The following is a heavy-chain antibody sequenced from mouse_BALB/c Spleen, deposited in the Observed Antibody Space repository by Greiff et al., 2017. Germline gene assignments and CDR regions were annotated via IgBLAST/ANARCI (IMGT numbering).Heavy chain of an antibody. Sequence: VQLQESGPGLVAPSQSLSITCTVSGFSLTSYGVHWVRQPPGKGLEWLGVIWAGGSTNYNSALMSRLSISKDNSKSQVFLKMNSLQTDDTAMYYCARGGTYYRYDERGGFDYWGQGTTLTVSS. D-gene: IGHD2-14*01. CDR1: GFSLTSYG. CDR2: IWAGGST. V-gene: IGHV2-9*02. J-gene: IGHJ2*01. CDR3: ARGGTYYRYDERGGFDY.